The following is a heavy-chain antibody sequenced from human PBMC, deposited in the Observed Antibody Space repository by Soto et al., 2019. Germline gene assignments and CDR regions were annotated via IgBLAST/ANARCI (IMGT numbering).Heavy chain of an antibody. J-gene: IGHJ6*02. V-gene: IGHV3-74*01. CDR2: INSDGSST. CDR3: ARAPNYYYYGMDV. Sequence: GGSLRLSCAASGFTFSSYWMHWVRQAPGKGLVWVSRINSDGSSTSYADSVKGRFTISRDNAKNTLYLQMNSLRAEDTAVYYCARAPNYYYYGMDVWGQGTTVTVSS. CDR1: GFTFSSYW.